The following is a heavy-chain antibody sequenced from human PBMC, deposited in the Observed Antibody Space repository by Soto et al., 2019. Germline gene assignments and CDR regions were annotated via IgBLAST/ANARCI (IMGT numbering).Heavy chain of an antibody. D-gene: IGHD1-26*01. CDR1: GGSINNNGYF. V-gene: IGHV4-30-4*01. Sequence: QVQLQESGPGVVEPSQTPSLTCTVSGGSINNNGYFWSWIRQPPGSGLEWIGHTYNSGRTYSNPGLKSRLTISVDTSKNQFSLKLSSVTAADTAVYYCARGPSGDKVDYWGQGTLVTVSS. J-gene: IGHJ4*02. CDR2: TYNSGRT. CDR3: ARGPSGDKVDY.